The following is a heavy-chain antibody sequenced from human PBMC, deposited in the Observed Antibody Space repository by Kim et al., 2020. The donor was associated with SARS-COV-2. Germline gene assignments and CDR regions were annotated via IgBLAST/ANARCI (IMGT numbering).Heavy chain of an antibody. Sequence: YHADSVKGRFTISRDKSKNTLYLQMNSLRAEDTAVYYCAKGGIAVGGMDVWGQGTTVTVSS. J-gene: IGHJ6*02. V-gene: IGHV3-23*01. D-gene: IGHD6-19*01. CDR3: AKGGIAVGGMDV.